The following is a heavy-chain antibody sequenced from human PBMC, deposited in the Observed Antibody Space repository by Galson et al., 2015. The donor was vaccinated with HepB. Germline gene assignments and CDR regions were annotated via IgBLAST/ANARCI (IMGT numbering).Heavy chain of an antibody. J-gene: IGHJ3*02. V-gene: IGHV3-23*01. CDR3: AKVNDRTSDAFDI. D-gene: IGHD1-1*01. CDR1: GFTFSSYA. CDR2: ISGSGGST. Sequence: SLRLSCAASGFTFSSYAMSWVRQAPGKGLEWVSAISGSGGSTYYADSVKGRFTISRDNSKNTLYLQMNSLRAEDTAVYYCAKVNDRTSDAFDIWGQGTMVTGSS.